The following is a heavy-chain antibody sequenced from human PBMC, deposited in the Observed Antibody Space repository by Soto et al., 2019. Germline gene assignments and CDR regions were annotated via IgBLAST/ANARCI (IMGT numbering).Heavy chain of an antibody. D-gene: IGHD2-15*01. CDR3: ARGLWYCSGGSCYFSFDI. J-gene: IGHJ3*02. Sequence: QVQLQQWGAGLLKPSETLSLTCAVYGGSFSGYYWRWIRQPPGKGLEWIGEINHSGSTNYNPSLKSRVTISVDTSKNQFSLKLSSVTAADTAVYYCARGLWYCSGGSCYFSFDIWGQGTMVTVSS. CDR1: GGSFSGYY. CDR2: INHSGST. V-gene: IGHV4-34*01.